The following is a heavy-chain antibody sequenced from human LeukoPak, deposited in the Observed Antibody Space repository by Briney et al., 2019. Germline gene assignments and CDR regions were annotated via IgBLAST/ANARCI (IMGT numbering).Heavy chain of an antibody. CDR1: GSSIDEYA. J-gene: IGHJ5*02. CDR3: TKGSWSPRGFNWFDP. V-gene: IGHV3-9*01. Sequence: PGRSLRLSCAASGSSIDEYAMHWVRQAPGKGLEWVSGINWRSDFVAYADPVKGRFIISRDNAKNSAYLEMNSLRTEDTALYFCTKGSWSPRGFNWFDPWGQGTVVTVSS. CDR2: INWRSDFV. D-gene: IGHD2-8*02.